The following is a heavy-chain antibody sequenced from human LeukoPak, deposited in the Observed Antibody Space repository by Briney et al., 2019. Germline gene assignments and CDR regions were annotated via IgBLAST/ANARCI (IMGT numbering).Heavy chain of an antibody. CDR3: ARRYSSSWYVGFFDP. V-gene: IGHV4-4*09. CDR2: IYTRGSA. CDR1: GGSISSYY. D-gene: IGHD6-13*01. J-gene: IGHJ5*02. Sequence: SETLSLTCTVSGGSISSYYWTWIRQPPGKGLEWIGNIYTRGSANYNPSLKSRVTISVDTSKNQFSLKLSSVTAADTAIYYCARRYSSSWYVGFFDPWGQGTLVTVSS.